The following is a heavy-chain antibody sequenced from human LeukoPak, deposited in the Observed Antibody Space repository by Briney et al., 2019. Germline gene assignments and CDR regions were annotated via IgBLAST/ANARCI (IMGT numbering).Heavy chain of an antibody. Sequence: PGGSLRLSCAASGFTFSSYSMNWVRQAPGKGLEWVAVISYDGSNKYYADSVKGRFTISRDNSKNTLYLQMNSLRAEDTAVYYCAREDIAVAGLGNDAFDIWGQGTMVTVSS. J-gene: IGHJ3*02. CDR3: AREDIAVAGLGNDAFDI. D-gene: IGHD6-19*01. CDR1: GFTFSSYS. V-gene: IGHV3-30*19. CDR2: ISYDGSNK.